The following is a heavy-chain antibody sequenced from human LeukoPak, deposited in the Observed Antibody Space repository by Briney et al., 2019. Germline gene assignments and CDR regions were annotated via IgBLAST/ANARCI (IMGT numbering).Heavy chain of an antibody. CDR1: GFTFSSFA. V-gene: IGHV3-23*01. D-gene: IGHD2-2*01. J-gene: IGHJ3*01. CDR3: AKDRSCTGSSCSVGS. Sequence: PGGSLRLSCTASGFTFSSFAMSWVRQAPGKGLEWVSAVSGSGGSTYYADSVKGRFTISRDNSKNTLFLQMNSLRAEDTAVYYCAKDRSCTGSSCSVGSWGQGTMVTVSS. CDR2: VSGSGGST.